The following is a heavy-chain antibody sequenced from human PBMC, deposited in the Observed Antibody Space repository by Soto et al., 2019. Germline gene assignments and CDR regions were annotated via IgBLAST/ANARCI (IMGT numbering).Heavy chain of an antibody. CDR2: IYYSGST. V-gene: IGHV4-59*01. J-gene: IGHJ6*02. Sequence: QVQLQESGPGLVKPSETLSLTCTVSGGSISSYYWSWIRQPPGKGLEWIGYIYYSGSTNYNPSLKSRVPISVDTSKTPFSLKLSSVTAADTAVYYCARAGMAADYYYYGMDVWGQGTTVTVSS. CDR3: ARAGMAADYYYYGMDV. CDR1: GGSISSYY. D-gene: IGHD2-15*01.